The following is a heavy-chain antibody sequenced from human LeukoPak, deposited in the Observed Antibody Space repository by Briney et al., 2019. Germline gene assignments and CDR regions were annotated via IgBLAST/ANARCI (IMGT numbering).Heavy chain of an antibody. CDR1: GYTFTGYY. Sequence: SVKVSCKASGYTFTGYYMHWVRQAPGQGREWMGWINPNSGGTNYAQKFQGRVTMTRDTYISTAYMELRRVRSDDTAVYYCARVGYSGYDLDYWGQGTLVTVSS. CDR2: INPNSGGT. V-gene: IGHV1-2*02. CDR3: ARVGYSGYDLDY. D-gene: IGHD5-12*01. J-gene: IGHJ4*02.